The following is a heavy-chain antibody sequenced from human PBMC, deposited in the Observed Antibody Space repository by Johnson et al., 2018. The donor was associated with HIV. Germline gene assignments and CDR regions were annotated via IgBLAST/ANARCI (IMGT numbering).Heavy chain of an antibody. CDR1: GFTVSSNY. CDR2: IYSGGST. V-gene: IGHV3-53*01. D-gene: IGHD3-3*01. CDR3: ARQAPGVKILGVGVAFDI. J-gene: IGHJ3*02. Sequence: VQVVESGGGLIQPGGSLRLSCAASGFTVSSNYMSWVRQAPGKGLEWVSVIYSGGSTYYADSVKGRFTISRDNSKNTLYLQMNSLRAGDTAVYYCARQAPGVKILGVGVAFDIWCQGTMVTVSS.